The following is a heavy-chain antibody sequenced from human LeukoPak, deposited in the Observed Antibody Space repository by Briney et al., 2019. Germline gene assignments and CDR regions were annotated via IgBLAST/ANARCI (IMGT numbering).Heavy chain of an antibody. CDR3: ARDNRRWFDP. J-gene: IGHJ5*02. Sequence: SVKVSCKASGGTFSSYAISWVRQAPGQGLEWMGGIIPIFGTANYAQKFQGRVTNTTDESTSTAYMELSSLRSEDTAVYYCARDNRRWFDPWGQGTLVTVSS. CDR2: IIPIFGTA. V-gene: IGHV1-69*05. CDR1: GGTFSSYA.